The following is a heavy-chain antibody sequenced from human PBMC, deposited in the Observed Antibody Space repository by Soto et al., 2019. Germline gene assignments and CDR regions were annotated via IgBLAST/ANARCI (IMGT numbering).Heavy chain of an antibody. V-gene: IGHV4-61*01. CDR1: GGSVSSGSYY. Sequence: PSETLSLTCTVSGGSVSSGSYYWSWIRQPPVKGLEWIGYIYYSGSTNYNPSLKSRVTISVDTSKNQFSLKLSSVTAADTAVYYCARGIRGVTHTHNRFDPWGQATLVTASS. CDR2: IYYSGST. CDR3: ARGIRGVTHTHNRFDP. J-gene: IGHJ5*02. D-gene: IGHD3-10*01.